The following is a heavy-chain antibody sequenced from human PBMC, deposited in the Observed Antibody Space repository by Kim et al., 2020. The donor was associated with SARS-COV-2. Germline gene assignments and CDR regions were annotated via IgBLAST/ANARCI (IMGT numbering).Heavy chain of an antibody. D-gene: IGHD3-3*01. J-gene: IGHJ4*02. V-gene: IGHV3-23*01. CDR3: AKVYVLRFLEWLIYFDY. Sequence: VKCRFTISRDNAKNTLYLQMTSLRAEDTAVYYCAKVYVLRFLEWLIYFDYWGQGTLVTVSS.